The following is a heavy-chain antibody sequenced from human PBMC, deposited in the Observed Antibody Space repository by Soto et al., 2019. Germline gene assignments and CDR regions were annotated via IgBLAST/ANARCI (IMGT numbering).Heavy chain of an antibody. D-gene: IGHD3-22*01. CDR3: LTRAYDTNGYYRFDP. J-gene: IGHJ5*01. V-gene: IGHV4-34*01. CDR1: GRSLSGHS. CDR2: INHSGRV. Sequence: SETLSLPCAVYGRSLSGHSWTWIRQSPGKGLEWIGDINHSGRVTYSPSLKSRVTISLDTSTNQFSLTLSAVTAADTPPYYCLTRAYDTNGYYRFDPWGQGTLVTVSS.